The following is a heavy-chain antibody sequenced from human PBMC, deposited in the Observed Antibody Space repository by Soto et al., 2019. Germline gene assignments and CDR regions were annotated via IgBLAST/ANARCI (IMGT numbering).Heavy chain of an antibody. CDR2: IIPIFGTA. CDR3: ARGLYCSGGSCYSYYYYGMDV. D-gene: IGHD2-15*01. Sequence: QVQLVQSGAEVKKPGSSVKVSCKASGGTVSSYAISWVRQAPGQGLEWMGGIIPIFGTANYAQKFQGRVTITADESTSTAYRELSSLRSEDTAVYYCARGLYCSGGSCYSYYYYGMDVWGQGTTVTVSS. CDR1: GGTVSSYA. V-gene: IGHV1-69*01. J-gene: IGHJ6*02.